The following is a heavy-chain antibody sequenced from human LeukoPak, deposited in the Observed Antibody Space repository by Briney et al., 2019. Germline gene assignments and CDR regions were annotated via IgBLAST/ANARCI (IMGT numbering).Heavy chain of an antibody. D-gene: IGHD3-22*01. V-gene: IGHV3-74*01. J-gene: IGHJ4*02. Sequence: PGGSLRLSCAASGFTFSSYWMHWVRQAPGKALVWVSRINSDGSSTSYADSVKGRFTISRDNAKNTLYLQMNSLRAEDTAVYYCARGESEYYDRSFEYYFDYWGQGTLVTVSS. CDR3: ARGESEYYDRSFEYYFDY. CDR1: GFTFSSYW. CDR2: INSDGSST.